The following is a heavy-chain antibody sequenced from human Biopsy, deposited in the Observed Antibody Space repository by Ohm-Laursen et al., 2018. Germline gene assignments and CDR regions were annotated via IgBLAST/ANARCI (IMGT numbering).Heavy chain of an antibody. V-gene: IGHV4-59*01. Sequence: GTLSLTCTVSGGSISDDYWNWIRQPPGKGLQVIGYISSGGRAKYNPSLKSRLTISLDTSKNQLSLRLSSVTAADSAIYYCARERQFRFLEGAFDYWGQRILVTVSS. CDR2: ISSGGRA. D-gene: IGHD3-3*01. CDR1: GGSISDDY. J-gene: IGHJ4*02. CDR3: ARERQFRFLEGAFDY.